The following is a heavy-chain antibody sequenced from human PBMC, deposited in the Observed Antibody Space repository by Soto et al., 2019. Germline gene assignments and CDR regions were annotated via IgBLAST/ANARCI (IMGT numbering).Heavy chain of an antibody. CDR1: GYSFSSYG. V-gene: IGHV1-18*01. CDR2: INTYNGNR. CDR3: ARLRLRGYDSRGFYS. D-gene: IGHD3-22*01. Sequence: QVQLVQSGAELRKPGASVKVSCKASGYSFSSYGINWGRQAPGQGLEWMGRINTYNGNRNYAQKFVDRVTMTTATSTNTVYMELRSLKSDDTAIYYCARLRLRGYDSRGFYSWGQGTLVTVSS. J-gene: IGHJ4*02.